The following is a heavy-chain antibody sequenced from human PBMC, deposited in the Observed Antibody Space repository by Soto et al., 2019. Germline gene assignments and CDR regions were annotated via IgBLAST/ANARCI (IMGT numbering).Heavy chain of an antibody. J-gene: IGHJ4*02. V-gene: IGHV3-33*01. Sequence: QVQLVESGGGVVQPGRSLRLSCAVSGFTFSSYGMNWVRQAPGKGLEWVAAIYYDGSNKYYADSVRGRFTISRDNFKTTLYLHMNGLRSEDTAVYYCARDSKDDSSGYYAGFDYWGQGTLVTVSS. CDR3: ARDSKDDSSGYYAGFDY. CDR2: IYYDGSNK. D-gene: IGHD3-22*01. CDR1: GFTFSSYG.